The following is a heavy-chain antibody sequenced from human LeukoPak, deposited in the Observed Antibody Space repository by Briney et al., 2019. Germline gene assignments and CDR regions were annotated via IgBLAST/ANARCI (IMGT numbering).Heavy chain of an antibody. CDR3: SRGDYGDYYDLDY. Sequence: NPGGSLRLSCTASGFTFGDYTMSWFRQAPGKGLEWLGFIRRKANGGTTEYAASVKGRFFISRDDSKSITYLQMNSLKTEDTAVYYCSRGDYGDYYDLDYWGQGTLVTVSS. CDR1: GFTFGDYT. D-gene: IGHD4-17*01. J-gene: IGHJ4*02. V-gene: IGHV3-49*05. CDR2: IRRKANGGTT.